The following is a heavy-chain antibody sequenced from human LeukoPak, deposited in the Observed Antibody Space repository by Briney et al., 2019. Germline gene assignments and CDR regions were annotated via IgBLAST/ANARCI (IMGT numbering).Heavy chain of an antibody. CDR2: ISAYNGNT. Sequence: ASVKVSCKASGYTFTSYGISWVRQAPGQGLEWMGWISAYNGNTNYAQKLQGRVTMTTDTSTSTAYMELRSLRSDDTAVYYCARDTSGSHETTFSDYWGQGTLVTVSS. CDR3: ARDTSGSHETTFSDY. V-gene: IGHV1-18*01. D-gene: IGHD1-26*01. J-gene: IGHJ4*02. CDR1: GYTFTSYG.